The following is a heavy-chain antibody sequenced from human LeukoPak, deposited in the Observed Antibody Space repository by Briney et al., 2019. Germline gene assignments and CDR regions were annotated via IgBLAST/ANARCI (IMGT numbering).Heavy chain of an antibody. CDR1: GYTFTSYD. V-gene: IGHV1-8*01. CDR3: ARFPGLLWFGELLDAFDI. CDR2: MNPNSGNT. J-gene: IGHJ3*02. Sequence: GASVKVSCKASGYTFTSYDIKWVRQATGQGLEWMGWMNPNSGNTRYAQTLQGRVTMTRNNAIRTAYMEMSSLRSEDTAVYYCARFPGLLWFGELLDAFDIWGQGTMVTVSS. D-gene: IGHD3-10*01.